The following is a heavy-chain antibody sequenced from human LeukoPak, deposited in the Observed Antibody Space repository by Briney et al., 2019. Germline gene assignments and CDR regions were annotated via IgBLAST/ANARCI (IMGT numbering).Heavy chain of an antibody. D-gene: IGHD1-1*01. CDR3: AREGTGY. V-gene: IGHV3-66*01. Sequence: GGSLRLSCAAFGFTVSSNYMSWVRQAPGKGLEWVSVIYSGGSTYYADSVKGRFTISRDNSKNTLYLQMNSLRAEDTAVYYCAREGTGYWGQGTLVTVSS. CDR2: IYSGGST. CDR1: GFTVSSNY. J-gene: IGHJ4*02.